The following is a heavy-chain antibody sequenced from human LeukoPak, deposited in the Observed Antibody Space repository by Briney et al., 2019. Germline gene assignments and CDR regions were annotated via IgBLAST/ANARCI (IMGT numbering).Heavy chain of an antibody. D-gene: IGHD3-22*01. CDR2: INPNSGGT. J-gene: IGHJ4*02. V-gene: IGHV1-2*02. Sequence: ASVKVSCKASGYTFTGYYMHWVRQAPGQGLEWMGWINPNSGGTNYAQKFQGRVTMTRDTSISTAYMELSRLRSDDTAVYYCARGGLHYYDSSGFDYWGQGTLVTVSS. CDR1: GYTFTGYY. CDR3: ARGGLHYYDSSGFDY.